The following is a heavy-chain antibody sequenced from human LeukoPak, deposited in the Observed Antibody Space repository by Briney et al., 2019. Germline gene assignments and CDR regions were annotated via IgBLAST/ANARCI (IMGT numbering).Heavy chain of an antibody. CDR3: AREGRDCSGGSCFIEYYYYYYMDV. D-gene: IGHD2-15*01. Sequence: ASVKVSCKASGYTFTSYAMNWVRQAPGQGLEWMGWINTNTGNPTYAQGFTGRFVFSLDTSVSTAYLQISSLKAEDTAVYYCAREGRDCSGGSCFIEYYYYYYMDVWGKGTTVTVSS. CDR1: GYTFTSYA. CDR2: INTNTGNP. J-gene: IGHJ6*03. V-gene: IGHV7-4-1*02.